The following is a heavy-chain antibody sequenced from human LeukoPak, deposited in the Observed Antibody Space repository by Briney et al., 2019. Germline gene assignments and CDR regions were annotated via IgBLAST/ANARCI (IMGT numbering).Heavy chain of an antibody. CDR2: ITPFNGNT. D-gene: IGHD5-24*01. V-gene: IGHV1-45*02. CDR3: ANGPDGYNTY. CDR1: GYTFTGYY. Sequence: GASVKVSCKASGYTFTGYYMHWVRPAPGEALEWMGWITPFNGNTNYAQKFQDRVTITRDRSMSTAYMELSSLRSEDTAMYYCANGPDGYNTYWGQGTLVTVSS. J-gene: IGHJ4*02.